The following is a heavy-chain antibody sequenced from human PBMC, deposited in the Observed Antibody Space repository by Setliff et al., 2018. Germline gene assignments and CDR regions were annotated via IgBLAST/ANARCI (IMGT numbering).Heavy chain of an antibody. J-gene: IGHJ2*01. V-gene: IGHV3-74*01. CDR3: ARDPDTSSKVDV. CDR2: ITSDGSST. CDR1: GFTFSNYY. Sequence: ETLSLSCAASGFTFSNYYMHWVRQAPGKGLVWVSRITSDGSSTTYADSVKGRFTISRDNAKSTLYLQMNSLRAEDTAVYYCARDPDTSSKVDVWGRGTLVTVSS. D-gene: IGHD5-18*01.